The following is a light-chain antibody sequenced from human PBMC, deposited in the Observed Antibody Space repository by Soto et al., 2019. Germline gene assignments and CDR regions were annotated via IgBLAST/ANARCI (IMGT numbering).Light chain of an antibody. CDR3: QQGYSTPIN. CDR1: QSISSW. Sequence: DIQMTHSPSTLSASVGYRFTITFRASQSISSWLAWYQQKPGKAPKLLIYKASSLESGVPSRFSGSGSGTDFTLTVSSPQPEDFVTYYCQQGYSTPINFGQGTRLEIK. CDR2: KAS. V-gene: IGKV1-5*03. J-gene: IGKJ5*01.